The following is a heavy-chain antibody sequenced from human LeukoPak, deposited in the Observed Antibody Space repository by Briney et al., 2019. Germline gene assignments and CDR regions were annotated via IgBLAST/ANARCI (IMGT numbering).Heavy chain of an antibody. CDR2: IYSDGST. D-gene: IGHD3-10*01. Sequence: GGSLRPSCAASGLTVRNNFMSWVRQAPGKGLEWVSVIYSDGSTYYEDSVKGRFTISRDTSKNTLSLQMNSLRVEDTAVYYCAREKGRGVISPYYDYWGQGTRVTVSS. CDR3: AREKGRGVISPYYDY. V-gene: IGHV3-53*01. J-gene: IGHJ4*02. CDR1: GLTVRNNF.